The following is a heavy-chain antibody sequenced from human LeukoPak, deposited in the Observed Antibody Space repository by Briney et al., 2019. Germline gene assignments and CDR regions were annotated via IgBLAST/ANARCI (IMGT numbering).Heavy chain of an antibody. CDR2: INHSGST. Sequence: SETLSLTCAVYGGSFSGYYWSWIRQPPGKGLEWIGEINHSGSTYYNPSLKSRVTISVDTSKNQFSLKLSSVTAADTAVYYCAREARYCSSTSCYTYYYYGMDVWGQGTTVTVSS. CDR3: AREARYCSSTSCYTYYYYGMDV. CDR1: GGSFSGYY. D-gene: IGHD2-2*02. V-gene: IGHV4-34*09. J-gene: IGHJ6*02.